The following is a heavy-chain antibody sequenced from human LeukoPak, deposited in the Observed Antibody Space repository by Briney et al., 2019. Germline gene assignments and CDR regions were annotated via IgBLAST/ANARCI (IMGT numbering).Heavy chain of an antibody. D-gene: IGHD5-18*01. V-gene: IGHV1-2*02. CDR3: ASGYRFRN. Sequence: ASVKVSCKASGYTFTDYYMHWVRQAPGQGLEWMGWINPNRGGTDYAQKFQGRVTMTRDTSISPAYMELSRLRYDDTAVYYCASGYRFRNWGQGTLVTVSS. CDR1: GYTFTDYY. J-gene: IGHJ4*02. CDR2: INPNRGGT.